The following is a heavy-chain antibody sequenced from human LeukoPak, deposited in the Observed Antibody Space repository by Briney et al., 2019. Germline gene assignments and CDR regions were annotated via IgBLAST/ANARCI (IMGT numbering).Heavy chain of an antibody. CDR2: IYYTGST. Sequence: KPSETLSLTCTVSGASISTYYWTWIRQPPGKGLEWIGYIYYTGSTNYNPSLKSPVTISVDTSKNQFSLKLSSVTAADTAVYYCVKGKNAFDIWGQGTMVTVSS. CDR3: VKGKNAFDI. J-gene: IGHJ3*02. V-gene: IGHV4-59*01. CDR1: GASISTYY.